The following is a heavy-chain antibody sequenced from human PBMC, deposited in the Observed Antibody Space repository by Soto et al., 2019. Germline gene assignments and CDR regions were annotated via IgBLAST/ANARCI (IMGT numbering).Heavy chain of an antibody. V-gene: IGHV1-2*04. CDR1: VDTVNDYY. J-gene: IGHJ6*03. CDR3: ARESGGATATLDYYYFYMDV. CDR2: INPNGGVT. Sequence: QVQLVQSGAEVKRPGASVTVSCRSSVDTVNDYYIHWVRQAPGQGLEWMGWINPNGGVTKYAQKFHGWVSMTRDTSIRTVYMQLSRLRSDDTAVYYCARESGGATATLDYYYFYMDVWGTGTTVTVSS. D-gene: IGHD5-12*01.